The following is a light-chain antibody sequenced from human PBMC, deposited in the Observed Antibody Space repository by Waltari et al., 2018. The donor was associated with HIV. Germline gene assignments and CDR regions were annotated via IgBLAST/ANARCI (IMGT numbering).Light chain of an antibody. CDR3: QQYYSTPYT. J-gene: IGKJ2*01. V-gene: IGKV4-1*01. CDR1: QSVLYSSNNKNY. CDR2: WAS. Sequence: DIVMTQSPDSLAVSLRGRATINCKSSQSVLYSSNNKNYLAWYQQKPGQPPKLLIYWASTRESGVPDRFSGSGSGTDFTLTISSLQAEDVAVYYCQQYYSTPYTFGQGTKLEIK.